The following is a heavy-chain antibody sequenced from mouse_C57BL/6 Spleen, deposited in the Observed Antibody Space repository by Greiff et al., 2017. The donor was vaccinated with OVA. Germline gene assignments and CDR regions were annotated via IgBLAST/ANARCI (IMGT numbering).Heavy chain of an antibody. CDR2: INPNYGTT. D-gene: IGHD1-1*01. CDR3: ARSLITTVVAPYYYAMDY. J-gene: IGHJ4*01. Sequence: EVQLQESGPELVKPGASVKISCKASGYSFTDYNMNWVKQSNGKSLEWIGVINPNYGTTSYNQKFKGKATLTVDQSSSTAYMQLNSLTSEDSAVYYCARSLITTVVAPYYYAMDYWGQGTSVTVSS. V-gene: IGHV1-39*01. CDR1: GYSFTDYN.